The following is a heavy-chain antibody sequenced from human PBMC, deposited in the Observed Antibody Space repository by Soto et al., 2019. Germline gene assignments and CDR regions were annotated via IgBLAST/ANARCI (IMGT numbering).Heavy chain of an antibody. Sequence: QVQLVESGGGVVQPGRSLRLSCAASGFNFSNDAMHWVRQAPGKGLGWVAFISYEGSNKYYRDSVKGRFTISRDYSKNTLYLQMNSLRAEDTAVYYCARDPPGYCSGGSCYGFDYWGRGTLVTVSS. CDR2: ISYEGSNK. J-gene: IGHJ4*02. V-gene: IGHV3-30-3*01. CDR3: ARDPPGYCSGGSCYGFDY. D-gene: IGHD2-15*01. CDR1: GFNFSNDA.